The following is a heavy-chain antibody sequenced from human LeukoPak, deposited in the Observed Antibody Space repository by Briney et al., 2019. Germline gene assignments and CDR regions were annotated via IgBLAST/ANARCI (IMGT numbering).Heavy chain of an antibody. CDR2: INHGGST. V-gene: IGHV4-34*01. J-gene: IGHJ4*02. Sequence: SDTLSLTCAVYGGSFSGYYWIWIRHPPRKGREWIGEINHGGSTNYNTSLKSRITMSVETSRIQFSLKLSSVTAADTAVYYCARSPGDYYDYWGQGTLVTVSS. CDR3: ARSPGDYYDY. CDR1: GGSFSGYY.